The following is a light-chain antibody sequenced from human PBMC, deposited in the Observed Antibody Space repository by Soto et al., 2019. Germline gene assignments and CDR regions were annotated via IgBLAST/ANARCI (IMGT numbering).Light chain of an antibody. CDR1: QSLGTN. J-gene: IGKJ3*01. V-gene: IGKV1-39*01. CDR2: AAS. Sequence: DIQMTQSPSSLSASVGDTATIACRASQSLGTNLNWYQQKPGIAPKLLIYAASSLQSGVPSRFSGSGSGTDFCLTISSLQPEDFATDYCHQTYITPPFTFGPGTKVEIK. CDR3: HQTYITPPFT.